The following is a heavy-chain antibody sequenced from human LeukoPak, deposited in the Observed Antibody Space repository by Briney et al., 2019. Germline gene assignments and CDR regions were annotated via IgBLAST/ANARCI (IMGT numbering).Heavy chain of an antibody. D-gene: IGHD2-8*01. CDR1: GFTLSSYS. Sequence: GGCLRLSCAASGFTLSSYSMSWVRQAPGKGLEWVAAISGSGGSTYYADSVKGRFTISRDNSKNTLYLQMNSLRAEDTAVYYCAKVRLITNGGYFDYWGQGTLVTVSP. J-gene: IGHJ4*02. CDR2: ISGSGGST. CDR3: AKVRLITNGGYFDY. V-gene: IGHV3-23*01.